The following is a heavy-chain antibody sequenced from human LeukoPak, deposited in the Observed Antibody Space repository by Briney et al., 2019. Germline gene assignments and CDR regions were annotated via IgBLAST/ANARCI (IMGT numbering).Heavy chain of an antibody. Sequence: NPGGSLRLSCAASGFTFRSYSMNWVRQAPGKGLEWVSSIRSSSSYIYYADSVKGRFSISRDNAKNSLYLQMNSLRAEDTAVYYCAREYYDILTGYSSWSIEYWGQGTLVTVSS. CDR3: AREYYDILTGYSSWSIEY. J-gene: IGHJ4*02. CDR2: IRSSSSYI. V-gene: IGHV3-21*01. CDR1: GFTFRSYS. D-gene: IGHD3-9*01.